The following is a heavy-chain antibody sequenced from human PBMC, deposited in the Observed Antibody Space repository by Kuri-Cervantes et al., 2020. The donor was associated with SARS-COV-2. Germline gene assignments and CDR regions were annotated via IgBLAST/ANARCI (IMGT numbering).Heavy chain of an antibody. Sequence: SVKVSCKASGYTFTSYAMHWVRQAPGQGLEWMGIINPSGGSTSYAQKFQGRVTMTRDTSTSTVYMELSSLRSEDTAVYYCAREGRNIDYYYGMDVWGQGTTVTVSS. CDR1: GYTFTSYA. J-gene: IGHJ6*02. D-gene: IGHD1-14*01. V-gene: IGHV1-46*01. CDR2: INPSGGST. CDR3: AREGRNIDYYYGMDV.